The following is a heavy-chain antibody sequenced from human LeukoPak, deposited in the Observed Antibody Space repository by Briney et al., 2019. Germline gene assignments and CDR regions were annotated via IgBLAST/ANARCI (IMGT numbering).Heavy chain of an antibody. CDR2: ISSSGSTI. J-gene: IGHJ5*02. D-gene: IGHD2-15*01. V-gene: IGHV3-48*03. CDR1: GFTFSSYE. Sequence: GGSLRLSCAASGFTFSSYEMNWVRQAPGKGLEWVSYISSSGSTIYYADSVKGRFTISRNNAKNSLYLQMNSLRAEDTAVYYCARTSYCSGGSCPPALWFDPWGQGTLVTVSS. CDR3: ARTSYCSGGSCPPALWFDP.